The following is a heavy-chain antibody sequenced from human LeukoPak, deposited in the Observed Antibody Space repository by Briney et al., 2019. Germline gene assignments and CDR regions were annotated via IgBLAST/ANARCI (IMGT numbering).Heavy chain of an antibody. V-gene: IGHV1-2*02. CDR1: GYTFTGYY. CDR3: ARGTGYSSGWYMGG. CDR2: INPNSGGI. D-gene: IGHD6-19*01. Sequence: ASVKVSCKASGYTFTGYYMHWVRQAPGQGLEWMGWINPNSGGINYAQQFQGRVTMTRDTSISTAYMELSRLRSDDTAVYYCARGTGYSSGWYMGGWGQGTLVTVSS. J-gene: IGHJ4*02.